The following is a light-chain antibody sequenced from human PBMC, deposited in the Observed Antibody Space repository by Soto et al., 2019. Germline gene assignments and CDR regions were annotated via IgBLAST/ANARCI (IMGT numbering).Light chain of an antibody. CDR3: QHYNSYSEA. CDR1: QTISSW. J-gene: IGKJ1*01. CDR2: KAS. V-gene: IGKV1-5*03. Sequence: DIQIPQLPSPFLGNVGDRLPITSLASQTISSWLAWYQQKPGKVPKLLIYKASTLKSGVPSRFSGSGSGTEFTLTISSLQPDDFATYYCQHYNSYSEAFGQGTNVDIK.